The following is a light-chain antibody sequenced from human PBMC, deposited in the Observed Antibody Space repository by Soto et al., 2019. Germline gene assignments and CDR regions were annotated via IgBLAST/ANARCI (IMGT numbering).Light chain of an antibody. V-gene: IGKV1-12*01. Sequence: DIPMTQSQSFVSAYVGDRVTITCRASQDIISWLGWYQQKPGKAPKLLIYAASNLQSGVPSRFSGSGSGTDFTLSISSLQPEDFATYYCQQAYSFPYTFGQGTKVDIK. CDR3: QQAYSFPYT. J-gene: IGKJ2*01. CDR1: QDIISW. CDR2: AAS.